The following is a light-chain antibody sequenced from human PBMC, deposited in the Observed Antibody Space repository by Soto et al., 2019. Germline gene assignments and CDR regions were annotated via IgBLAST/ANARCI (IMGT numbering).Light chain of an antibody. J-gene: IGLJ1*01. CDR2: KVS. Sequence: QSALTQPASLSGSPGQSITISCTGTSSDIGSYHLVSWYQHQSGKAPKLIIYKVSQWPSGVSDRFSASKSGNTASLTISGLQAEDEAAYYCCSYAGINWGDVFGTGTKVTVL. V-gene: IGLV2-23*02. CDR3: CSYAGINWGDV. CDR1: SSDIGSYHL.